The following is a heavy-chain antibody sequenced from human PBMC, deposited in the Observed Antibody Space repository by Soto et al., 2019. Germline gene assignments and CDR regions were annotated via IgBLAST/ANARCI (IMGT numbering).Heavy chain of an antibody. J-gene: IGHJ5*02. V-gene: IGHV3-23*01. CDR3: AKGQYGPVDP. Sequence: EVQVLESGGDLVLPGGSLRLSCVASGFTFSNYAMTWVRQVPGKGLEWVSAITKSGGTTYYADSVKGRFTISRDKSNNTLYLQMDSLRAEDTAVYYCAKGQYGPVDPWGQGSLVTVSS. CDR1: GFTFSNYA. D-gene: IGHD2-2*01. CDR2: ITKSGGTT.